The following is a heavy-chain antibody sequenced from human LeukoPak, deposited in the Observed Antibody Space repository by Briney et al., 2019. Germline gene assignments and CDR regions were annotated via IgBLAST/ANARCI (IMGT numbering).Heavy chain of an antibody. D-gene: IGHD1-14*01. CDR1: GYTFTGYY. J-gene: IGHJ6*03. CDR3: ARDRIPGYFYYYMDV. V-gene: IGHV1-2*02. CDR2: INPNSGGT. Sequence: ASVKASCKASGYTFTGYYMHWVRQAPGQGLEWMGWINPNSGGTNYAQKFQGRVTMTRDTSISTAYMELSRLRSDDTAVYYCARDRIPGYFYYYMDVWGKGTTVTVSS.